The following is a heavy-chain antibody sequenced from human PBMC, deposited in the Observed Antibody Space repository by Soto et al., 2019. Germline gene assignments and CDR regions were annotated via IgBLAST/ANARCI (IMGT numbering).Heavy chain of an antibody. CDR3: AKRTVGWYFDL. Sequence: EVPLLESGGGLVQPGGSLRLSCAASGFTFSSYAMNWVRQAPGKGLEWVSVISGSGGSTYYADAVKGRFTISRDNSKNTLSLQMNSLRAEDTAVYYCAKRTVGWYFDLWGRGTLVTVSS. J-gene: IGHJ2*01. CDR2: ISGSGGST. CDR1: GFTFSSYA. D-gene: IGHD4-17*01. V-gene: IGHV3-23*01.